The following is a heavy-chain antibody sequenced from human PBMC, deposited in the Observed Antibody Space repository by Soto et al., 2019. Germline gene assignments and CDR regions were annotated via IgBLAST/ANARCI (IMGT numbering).Heavy chain of an antibody. CDR2: ISSNGGRT. CDR3: AKYSELPYEAYLQQ. Sequence: GGSLRLSCAASGFTFSAYAMSWVRQAPGKGLEWVSAISSNGGRTFYADSLRGRFTISGDNSKSALYLQMNNLRAEDTAIYYCAKYSELPYEAYLQQWGQGALVTVSS. V-gene: IGHV3-23*01. J-gene: IGHJ1*01. CDR1: GFTFSAYA. D-gene: IGHD1-7*01.